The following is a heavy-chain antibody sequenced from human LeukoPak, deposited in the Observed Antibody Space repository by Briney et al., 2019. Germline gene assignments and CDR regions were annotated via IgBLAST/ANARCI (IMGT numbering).Heavy chain of an antibody. J-gene: IGHJ6*03. D-gene: IGHD3-22*01. CDR3: SRLSTYDSSGYYYYYFYYIDV. CDR1: GGSISSSSYY. CDR2: IYYSGST. Sequence: SETLSLTCTVSGGSISSSSYYWGWIRQPPGKGLEWIGSIYYSGSTYYNPSLKSRVTISVDTSKSQFSLKLSSGTAADTAVYYCSRLSTYDSSGYYYYYFYYIDVWGKGTTVTISS. V-gene: IGHV4-39*01.